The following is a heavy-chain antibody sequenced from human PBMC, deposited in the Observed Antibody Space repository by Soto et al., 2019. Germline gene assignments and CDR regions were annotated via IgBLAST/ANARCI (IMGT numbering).Heavy chain of an antibody. CDR3: AKSQSPMVRGVIEAFDY. CDR2: ISSSSSTI. V-gene: IGHV3-48*01. Sequence: GSLRLSCAASGFTFSSYSMNWVRQAPGKGLEWVSYISSSSSTIYYADSVKGRFTISRDNSKNTLYLQMNSLRAEDTALYYCAKSQSPMVRGVIEAFDYWGQGTLVTVSS. D-gene: IGHD3-10*01. J-gene: IGHJ4*02. CDR1: GFTFSSYS.